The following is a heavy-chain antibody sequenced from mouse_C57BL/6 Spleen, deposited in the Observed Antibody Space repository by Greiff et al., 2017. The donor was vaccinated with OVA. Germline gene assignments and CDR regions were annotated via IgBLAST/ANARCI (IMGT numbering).Heavy chain of an antibody. Sequence: HVQLQQSGAELVRPGTSVKVSCKASGYSFPNYLIEWVKQRPGQGLEWIGVINPGSGGTNYNEKFKGKATLTADKSSSTAYIQLSSLTSEDSAVYFCARSGGFRAMDYWGQGTSVTVSS. CDR2: INPGSGGT. V-gene: IGHV1-54*01. CDR1: GYSFPNYL. CDR3: ARSGGFRAMDY. D-gene: IGHD3-2*02. J-gene: IGHJ4*01.